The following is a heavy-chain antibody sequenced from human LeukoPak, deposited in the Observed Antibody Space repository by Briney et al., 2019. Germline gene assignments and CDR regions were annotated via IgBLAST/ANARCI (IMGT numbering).Heavy chain of an antibody. Sequence: GASVKVSCKASGYTFTGYYMHWVRQAPGQGLEWMGWINPNSDGTNYAQKFQGRVTMTRDTSISTAYMELSRLRSDDTAVYYCARDERRRYYDSSGYSHLDDYWGQGTLVTVSS. V-gene: IGHV1-2*02. CDR2: INPNSDGT. J-gene: IGHJ4*02. CDR1: GYTFTGYY. CDR3: ARDERRRYYDSSGYSHLDDY. D-gene: IGHD3-22*01.